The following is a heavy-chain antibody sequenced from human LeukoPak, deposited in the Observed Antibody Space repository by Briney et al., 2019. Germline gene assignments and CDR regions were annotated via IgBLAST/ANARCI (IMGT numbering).Heavy chain of an antibody. Sequence: GASVKVSCKASGYTFTSYDINWVRQATGQGLEWMGRMNPNSGNTGYAQKFQGRVTITRNTSISTAYMELSSLRSEDTAVYYCARGGNIVVVPAGHRGFDYWGQGTLVTVSS. CDR2: MNPNSGNT. CDR3: ARGGNIVVVPAGHRGFDY. CDR1: GYTFTSYD. D-gene: IGHD2-2*01. J-gene: IGHJ4*02. V-gene: IGHV1-8*03.